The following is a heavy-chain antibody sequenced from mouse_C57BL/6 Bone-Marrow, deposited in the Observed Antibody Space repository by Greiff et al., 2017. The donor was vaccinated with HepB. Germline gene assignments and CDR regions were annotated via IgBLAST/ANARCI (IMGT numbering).Heavy chain of an antibody. V-gene: IGHV5-17*01. CDR2: ISSGSSTI. CDR3: ARKLYWYFDV. D-gene: IGHD4-1*01. J-gene: IGHJ1*03. Sequence: DVKLVESGGGLVKPGGSLKLSCAASGFTFSDYGMHWVRQAPEKGLEWVAYISSGSSTIYYADTVKGRFTISRDNAKNTLFLQMTSLRSEDTAMYYCARKLYWYFDVWGTGTTVTVSS. CDR1: GFTFSDYG.